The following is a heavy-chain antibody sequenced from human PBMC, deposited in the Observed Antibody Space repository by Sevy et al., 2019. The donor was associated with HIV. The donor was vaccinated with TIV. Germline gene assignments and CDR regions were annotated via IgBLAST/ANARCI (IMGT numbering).Heavy chain of an antibody. CDR2: IYSGGST. D-gene: IGHD6-19*01. J-gene: IGHJ4*02. CDR3: ARVLAVAGYYFDY. Sequence: GESLKISCAASGFTVSSNYMSWVRQAPGKGLEWVSVIYSGGSTYYADSVKGRFTISRDNSKNTLYLQMNSLRAEDTAVYYCARVLAVAGYYFDYWGQGTLVTVSS. V-gene: IGHV3-53*01. CDR1: GFTVSSNY.